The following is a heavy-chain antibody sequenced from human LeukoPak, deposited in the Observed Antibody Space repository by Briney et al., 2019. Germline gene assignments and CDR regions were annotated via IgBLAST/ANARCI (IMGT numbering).Heavy chain of an antibody. D-gene: IGHD6-19*01. CDR3: ARDSSGWYGAFDI. Sequence: GGSLRLSCAASGFTFNTYTMNWVRQAPGKGLEWVANIKQDGREKYYVDSVKGRFTISRDNAKNSLYLQMNSLRAEDTAVYYCARDSSGWYGAFDIWGQGTMVTVSS. J-gene: IGHJ3*02. CDR2: IKQDGREK. CDR1: GFTFNTYT. V-gene: IGHV3-7*01.